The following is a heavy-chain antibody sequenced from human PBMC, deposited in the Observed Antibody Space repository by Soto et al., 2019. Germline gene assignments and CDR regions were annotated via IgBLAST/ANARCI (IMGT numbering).Heavy chain of an antibody. CDR1: GGNFSSNG. CDR2: IIPTFGTT. V-gene: IGHV1-69*13. D-gene: IGHD2-2*01. Sequence: ASVKVSCKAPGGNFSSNGIRWVRQAPGQGLELMGGIIPTFGTTNYAHKFRGRVTITADESTGTAYMELSSLRSDDTAVYYCAGAYDSTWYNWLGPWGQGTLVTVSS. J-gene: IGHJ5*02. CDR3: AGAYDSTWYNWLGP.